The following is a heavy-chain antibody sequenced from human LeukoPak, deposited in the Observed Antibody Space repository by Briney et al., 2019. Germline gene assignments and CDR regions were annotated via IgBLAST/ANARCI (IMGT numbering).Heavy chain of an antibody. Sequence: SVKVSCKASGGTFSSYAISWVRQAPGQGLGWMGGIIPIFGTANYAQKFQGRVTITADESTSTAYMELSSLRSEDTAVYYCARRGDHSSSWSYYFDYWGQGTLVTVSS. D-gene: IGHD6-13*01. CDR3: ARRGDHSSSWSYYFDY. CDR1: GGTFSSYA. J-gene: IGHJ4*02. CDR2: IIPIFGTA. V-gene: IGHV1-69*01.